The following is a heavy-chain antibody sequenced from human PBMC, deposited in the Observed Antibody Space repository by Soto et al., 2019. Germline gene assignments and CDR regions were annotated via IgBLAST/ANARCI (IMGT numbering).Heavy chain of an antibody. J-gene: IGHJ6*02. V-gene: IGHV4-34*01. Sequence: PSETLSLTCAVYGGSFSGYYWSWIRQPPGKGLEWIGEINHSGSINYNPSLKSRVTISVDTSKNEFSLKLSSVTAADTAVYYCARGNVVSVVRGVIFPTYYYYYGMDVWGQGTTVTVSS. D-gene: IGHD3-10*01. CDR1: GGSFSGYY. CDR3: ARGNVVSVVRGVIFPTYYYYYGMDV. CDR2: INHSGSI.